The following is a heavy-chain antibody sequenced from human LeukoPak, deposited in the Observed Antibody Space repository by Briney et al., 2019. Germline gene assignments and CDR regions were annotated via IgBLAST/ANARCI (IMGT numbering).Heavy chain of an antibody. D-gene: IGHD2-2*01. CDR1: GGSISSSSYY. Sequence: PSETLSLTCNVSGGSISSSSYYWGWIRQPPGKGLEWIGSIYYSGSTYYNPSLKSRVTISVDTSKNQFSLKLSSVTAADTAVYYCARPVCSSTSCYFDYWGQGTLVTVSS. J-gene: IGHJ4*02. CDR3: ARPVCSSTSCYFDY. CDR2: IYYSGST. V-gene: IGHV4-39*01.